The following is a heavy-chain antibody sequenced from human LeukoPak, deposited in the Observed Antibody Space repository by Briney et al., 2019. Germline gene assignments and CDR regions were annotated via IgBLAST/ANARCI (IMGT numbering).Heavy chain of an antibody. V-gene: IGHV1-69*13. D-gene: IGHD3-10*01. CDR1: GGTFSSYA. CDR2: IIPIFGTA. Sequence: ASVKVSCKASGGTFSSYAISWVRQAPGQGLEWMGGIIPIFGTANYAQKFQGRVTITADESTSTAYMELRSLRSDDTAVYYCARDGFPGGDIWGQGTMVTVSS. J-gene: IGHJ3*02. CDR3: ARDGFPGGDI.